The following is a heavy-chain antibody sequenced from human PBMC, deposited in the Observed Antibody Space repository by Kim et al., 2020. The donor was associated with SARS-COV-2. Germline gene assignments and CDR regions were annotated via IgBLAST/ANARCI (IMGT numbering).Heavy chain of an antibody. V-gene: IGHV4-34*01. D-gene: IGHD6-13*01. Sequence: SETLSLTCAVYGGSFSGYYWSWIRQPPGKGLEWIGEINHSGSTNYNPSLKSRVTISVDTSKNQFSLKLSSVTAADTAVYYCARGARSSSWYVGYWGQGTLVTVSS. CDR2: INHSGST. CDR1: GGSFSGYY. CDR3: ARGARSSSWYVGY. J-gene: IGHJ4*02.